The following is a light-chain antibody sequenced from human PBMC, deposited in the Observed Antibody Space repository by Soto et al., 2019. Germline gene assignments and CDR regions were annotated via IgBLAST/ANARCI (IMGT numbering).Light chain of an antibody. CDR2: DAS. CDR3: QQYGSSPPGT. V-gene: IGKV3-20*01. Sequence: EIVLTQSPGTLSLSPGERATLSCRASQSVSSRYLAWYQQKPGQAPRLLIYDASSRATGIPDRFSGSGSGTDFTLRISSLEPEDFAVYYCQQYGSSPPGTCGQGTNVEIK. CDR1: QSVSSRY. J-gene: IGKJ1*01.